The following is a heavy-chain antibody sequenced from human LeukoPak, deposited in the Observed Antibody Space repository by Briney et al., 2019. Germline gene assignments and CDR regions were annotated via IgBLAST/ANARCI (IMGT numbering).Heavy chain of an antibody. J-gene: IGHJ4*02. Sequence: GRSLRLSCAASGFTFSSYAMHWVRRAPGKGLEWVAVISYDGSNKYYADSVKGRFTISRDNSKNTLYLQMNSLRAEDTAVYYCARGEGDYVGGYFDYWGQGTLVTVSS. CDR3: ARGEGDYVGGYFDY. D-gene: IGHD4-17*01. CDR1: GFTFSSYA. CDR2: ISYDGSNK. V-gene: IGHV3-30-3*01.